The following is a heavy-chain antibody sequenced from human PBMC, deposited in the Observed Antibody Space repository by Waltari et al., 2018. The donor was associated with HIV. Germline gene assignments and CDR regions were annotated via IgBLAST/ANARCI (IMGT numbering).Heavy chain of an antibody. CDR1: GGSISSYY. CDR3: ARLGCSSTSCQRRGGMDV. CDR2: IYYSGST. J-gene: IGHJ6*02. Sequence: QVQLQESGPGLVKPSETLSLTCPVSGGSISSYYWSWIRQSPGQGLKWIGYIYYSGSTNYNPSLESRLTISVDTSKNQFSLKLSSVTAADTAVYYCARLGCSSTSCQRRGGMDVWGQGTTVTVSS. D-gene: IGHD2-2*01. V-gene: IGHV4-59*08.